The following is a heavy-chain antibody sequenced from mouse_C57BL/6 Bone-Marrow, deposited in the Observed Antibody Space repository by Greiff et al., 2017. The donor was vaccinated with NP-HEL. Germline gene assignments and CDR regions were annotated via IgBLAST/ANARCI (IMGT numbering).Heavy chain of an antibody. CDR3: ARGVLLLLRS. V-gene: IGHV1-18*01. J-gene: IGHJ3*01. CDR2: INPNNGGT. CDR1: GYTFTDYN. Sequence: VQLQQSGPELVKPGASVKIPCKASGYTFTDYNMDWVKQSHGKSLEWIGDINPNNGGTIYNQKFKGKATLTLDKSSSTAYMELRSLTSEDTAVYFCARGVLLLLRSWGQGTLVTVSA. D-gene: IGHD1-1*01.